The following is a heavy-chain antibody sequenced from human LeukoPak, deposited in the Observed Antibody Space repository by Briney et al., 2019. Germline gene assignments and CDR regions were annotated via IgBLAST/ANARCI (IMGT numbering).Heavy chain of an antibody. CDR3: ARHDGSLLYFDY. V-gene: IGHV4-59*08. Sequence: SETLSLTCSVSGGSISTYYWSWIRQTPGKGLEWIGYVYDIGTTNYNPSLKGRVTISSDTPKNQFSLNLRSVNASDTAIYYCARHDGSLLYFDYWGEGT. CDR1: GGSISTYY. J-gene: IGHJ4*02. D-gene: IGHD1-26*01. CDR2: VYDIGTT.